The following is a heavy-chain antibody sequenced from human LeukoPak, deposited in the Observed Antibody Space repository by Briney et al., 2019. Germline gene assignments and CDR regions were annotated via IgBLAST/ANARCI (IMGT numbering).Heavy chain of an antibody. CDR2: ISYSGST. D-gene: IGHD1-26*01. CDR3: ARGQGGNYYLNYFDY. V-gene: IGHV4-61*01. Sequence: SETLSLTCTVSGRSVSSGSYYWSWIRQPPGKGLEWIGYISYSGSTTYNPSLKSRVTFSVDTSRNQFSLKLTSVTAADTALYYCARGQGGNYYLNYFDYWGQGALVTVSS. CDR1: GRSVSSGSYY. J-gene: IGHJ4*02.